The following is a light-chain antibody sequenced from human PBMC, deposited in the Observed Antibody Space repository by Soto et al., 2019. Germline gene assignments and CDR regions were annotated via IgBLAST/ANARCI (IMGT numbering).Light chain of an antibody. Sequence: EIVLTQSPGNLSLSPGERATLSCRASQSVSSSYLAWYQQKPGQAPRLLIYGASSRATGIPDRFSGSGSGTDFTLTISRLEPEDFAVYYCKQYGSSLFTFGPGTKVDIK. CDR2: GAS. J-gene: IGKJ3*01. CDR3: KQYGSSLFT. CDR1: QSVSSSY. V-gene: IGKV3-20*01.